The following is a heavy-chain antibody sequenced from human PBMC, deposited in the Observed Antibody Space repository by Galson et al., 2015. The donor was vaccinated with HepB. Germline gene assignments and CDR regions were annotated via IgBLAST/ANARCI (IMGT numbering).Heavy chain of an antibody. CDR1: GYAFSNYA. Sequence: SCKASGYAFSNYALNWVRQAPGQGLEWMGWINTNTGSPTYAQGFTGRFVFSLETSVSTAYLQITGLKAEDTAVYYCAREDYYDRSGYNYEYFPHWGQGTLVTVSS. J-gene: IGHJ1*01. D-gene: IGHD3-22*01. CDR2: INTNTGSP. V-gene: IGHV7-4-1*02. CDR3: AREDYYDRSGYNYEYFPH.